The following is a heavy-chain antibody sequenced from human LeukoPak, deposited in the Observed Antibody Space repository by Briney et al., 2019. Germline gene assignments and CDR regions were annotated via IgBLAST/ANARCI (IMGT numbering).Heavy chain of an antibody. CDR2: ISSSSNYI. D-gene: IGHD5-24*01. CDR3: AKKKTGYSYPSSFDY. CDR1: RFTFSTYS. J-gene: IGHJ4*02. V-gene: IGHV3-21*01. Sequence: GGSLRLSCAASRFTFSTYSMNWVRQAPGKGLEWASSISSSSNYIYYADSVKGRFTLSRDNSKNTLYLQMNSLRAEDTAVYYCAKKKTGYSYPSSFDYWGQGTLVTVSS.